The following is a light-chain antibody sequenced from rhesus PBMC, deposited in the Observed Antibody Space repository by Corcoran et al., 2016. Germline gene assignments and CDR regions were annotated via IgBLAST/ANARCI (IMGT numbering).Light chain of an antibody. Sequence: QAALTQPRSVSGSPGQSVTLSFPGTSSDIGGYNNVPWYQHPPGPAPKLMIYEGSKRPSGVSDRFSGSKSGNTASLTISGLQAEDEADYYCSSYAGSYTHVFGSGTKLTVL. J-gene: IGLJ6*01. CDR3: SSYAGSYTHV. V-gene: IGLV2-32*02. CDR2: EGS. CDR1: SSDIGGYNN.